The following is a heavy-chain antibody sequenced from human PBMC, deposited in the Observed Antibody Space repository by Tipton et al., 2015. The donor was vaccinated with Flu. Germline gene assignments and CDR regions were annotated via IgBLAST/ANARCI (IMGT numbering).Heavy chain of an antibody. D-gene: IGHD2-21*02. CDR2: IYPDDSDT. V-gene: IGHV5-51*01. J-gene: IGHJ4*02. Sequence: VQLVQSGAEVKKPGESLKISCKGSGSSFSSYWIAWVRQMPGRGLEWMGIIYPDDSDTRYSPSFQGQVTFSADKSFSTAYLQWSSLKASDTAIYFCVRQNCGGDCYPDYWGQETLVTVSS. CDR3: VRQNCGGDCYPDY. CDR1: GSSFSSYW.